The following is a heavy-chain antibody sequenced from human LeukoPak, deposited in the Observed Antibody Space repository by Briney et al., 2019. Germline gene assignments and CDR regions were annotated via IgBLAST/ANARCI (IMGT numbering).Heavy chain of an antibody. CDR2: INPSGGST. D-gene: IGHD6-13*01. J-gene: IGHJ4*02. CDR3: ARDLAAEFDY. V-gene: IGHV1-46*01. CDR1: GYTFTSYY. Sequence: ASVKVSCKASGYTFTSYYMHWVRQAPGQGLEWMGIINPSGGSTSYAQKFQGRVTMTRDTSISTAYMELSRLRSDDTAVYYCARDLAAEFDYWGQGTLVTVS.